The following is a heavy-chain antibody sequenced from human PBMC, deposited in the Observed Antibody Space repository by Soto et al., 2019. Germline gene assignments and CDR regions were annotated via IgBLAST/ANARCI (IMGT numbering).Heavy chain of an antibody. Sequence: GGSLRLACAASGYTFSDYYMSWIRQAPGKGLEWISYIDTSGTKIYYADSVKGRFTITRDNAKNSLYLEMNSLRDEDTAVYYCASHYDMWSGYLSPVDYWGQGTLVTVS. J-gene: IGHJ4*02. CDR1: GYTFSDYY. CDR3: ASHYDMWSGYLSPVDY. D-gene: IGHD3-3*01. CDR2: IDTSGTKI. V-gene: IGHV3-11*01.